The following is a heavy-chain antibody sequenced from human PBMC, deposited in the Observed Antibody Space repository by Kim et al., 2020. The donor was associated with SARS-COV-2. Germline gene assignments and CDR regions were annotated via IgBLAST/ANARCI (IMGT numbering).Heavy chain of an antibody. V-gene: IGHV3-30*18. D-gene: IGHD3-22*01. CDR2: ISYDGSNK. CDR3: AKDPYDSSGSYSLHFDY. J-gene: IGHJ4*01. CDR1: GFTFSSYG. Sequence: GGSLRLSCAASGFTFSSYGMHWVRQAPGKGLEWVAVISYDGSNKYYADSVKGRFTISRDNSKNTLYLQMNSLRAEDTAVYYCAKDPYDSSGSYSLHFDY.